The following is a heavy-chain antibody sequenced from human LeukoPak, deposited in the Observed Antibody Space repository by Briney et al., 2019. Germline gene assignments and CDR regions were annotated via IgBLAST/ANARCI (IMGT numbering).Heavy chain of an antibody. J-gene: IGHJ4*02. V-gene: IGHV3-74*01. Sequence: GGSLRLSCAASGXTFSTYWMHWVRQAPGKGLVWVSRISSDGSSTSYADSVKGRFTISRDNAENTLFLQMNSLRAEDTAVYYCARSFGAGTYAVDYWGQGTLATVSS. D-gene: IGHD3-10*01. CDR3: ARSFGAGTYAVDY. CDR1: GXTFSTYW. CDR2: ISSDGSST.